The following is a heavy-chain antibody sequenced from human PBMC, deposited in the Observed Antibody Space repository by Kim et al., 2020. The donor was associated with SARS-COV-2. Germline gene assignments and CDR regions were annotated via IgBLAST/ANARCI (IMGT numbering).Heavy chain of an antibody. CDR3: AREIVSTGGDACDN. V-gene: IGHV3-48*03. CDR1: GFTFSNYE. J-gene: IGHJ3*02. D-gene: IGHD5-12*01. Sequence: GRSLRLSCVVSGFTFSNYEMNWFRQAPGKGLEWVSYITPTGGHIFYADSVKGRFTTTRDNTKNSLFLQMNSLRAEDTAVYYCAREIVSTGGDACDNWGLGTMVTVSS. CDR2: ITPTGGHI.